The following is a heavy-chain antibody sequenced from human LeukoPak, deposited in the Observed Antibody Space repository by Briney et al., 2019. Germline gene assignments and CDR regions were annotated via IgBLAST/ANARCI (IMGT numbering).Heavy chain of an antibody. Sequence: PGGSLRLSCAASGFTFSSYSMNWVRQAPGKGLEWVSSINSSSSYIYYADSVKGRFTISRDNAKNSLYLQMNSLRAEDTAVYYCARDYYGSGSPMDVWGQGTTVTVSS. V-gene: IGHV3-21*01. CDR3: ARDYYGSGSPMDV. D-gene: IGHD3-10*01. CDR2: INSSSSYI. J-gene: IGHJ6*02. CDR1: GFTFSSYS.